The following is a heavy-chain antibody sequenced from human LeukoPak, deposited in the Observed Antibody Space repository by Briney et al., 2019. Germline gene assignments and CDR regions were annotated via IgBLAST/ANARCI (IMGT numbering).Heavy chain of an antibody. CDR3: ARSVMNYYDSSGYFDY. J-gene: IGHJ4*02. V-gene: IGHV4-39*01. D-gene: IGHD3-22*01. Sequence: PSETLSLTCTVSGGSISSSSYYWGWIRQPPGKGLEWIGSIYYSGSTYYNPSLKSRVTISVDTSKNQFSLELSSVTAADTAVYYCARSVMNYYDSSGYFDYWGQGTLVTVSS. CDR1: GGSISSSSYY. CDR2: IYYSGST.